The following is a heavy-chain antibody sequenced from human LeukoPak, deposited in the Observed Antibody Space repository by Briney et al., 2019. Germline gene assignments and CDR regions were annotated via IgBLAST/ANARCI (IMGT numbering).Heavy chain of an antibody. Sequence: ASVKVSCKASGYTFTGYYMHWLRQAPGQGLEWMGWINPNSGGTNYAQKFQGRVTMTRDTSISTAYMELSRLRSDDTAVYYCASEYCSSTNCYDWYFDYWGQGTLVTVSS. D-gene: IGHD2-2*01. V-gene: IGHV1-2*02. CDR3: ASEYCSSTNCYDWYFDY. CDR2: INPNSGGT. J-gene: IGHJ4*02. CDR1: GYTFTGYY.